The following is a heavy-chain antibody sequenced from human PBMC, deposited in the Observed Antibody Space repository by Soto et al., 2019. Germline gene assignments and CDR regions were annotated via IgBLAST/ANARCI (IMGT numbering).Heavy chain of an antibody. V-gene: IGHV3-64*01. J-gene: IGHJ5*02. CDR3: AREGGGLGPYNWFDR. D-gene: IGHD2-15*01. CDR2: ISSNGGST. CDR1: GFTFSSYA. Sequence: PGGSLRHSCAASGFTFSSYAMHWVRQAPGKGLEYVSAISSNGGSTYYANSVKGRFTISRDNSKNTLYLQMGSLRAEDMAVYYRAREGGGLGPYNWFDRWGQETLVTVSS.